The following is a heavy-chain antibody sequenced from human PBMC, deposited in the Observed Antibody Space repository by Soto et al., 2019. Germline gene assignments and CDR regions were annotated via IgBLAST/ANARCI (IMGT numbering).Heavy chain of an antibody. D-gene: IGHD1-26*01. V-gene: IGHV3-23*01. Sequence: EVQLLESGGGVVQPGGSLRLSCVASGFTFSSYAMSWVRQAPGKGLQWVSGISGSGGSTYFAASVKGRFIISRDNSKNTLYLQMNSLRAEDTAVYYCAKDRDGHGIIEYNWFDPWGQGTLVTVSS. CDR1: GFTFSSYA. J-gene: IGHJ5*02. CDR2: ISGSGGST. CDR3: AKDRDGHGIIEYNWFDP.